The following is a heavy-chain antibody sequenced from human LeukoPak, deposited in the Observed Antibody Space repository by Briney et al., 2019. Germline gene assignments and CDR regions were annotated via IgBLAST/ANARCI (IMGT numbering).Heavy chain of an antibody. CDR2: INHSGTT. Sequence: PSETLSLTCAVYGGSFSGYYWSWIRQPPGKGLEWIGEINHSGTTNYNPSLKSRVTISVDTSKNQFSLKLNSVTAADTAVYYCARRNPSLRFLRDYWGQGTLVTVSS. V-gene: IGHV4-34*01. D-gene: IGHD3-3*01. J-gene: IGHJ4*02. CDR1: GGSFSGYY. CDR3: ARRNPSLRFLRDY.